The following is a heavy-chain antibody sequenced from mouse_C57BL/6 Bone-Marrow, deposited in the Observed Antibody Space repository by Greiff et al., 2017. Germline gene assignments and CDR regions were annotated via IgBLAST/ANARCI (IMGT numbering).Heavy chain of an antibody. CDR2: IYPRSGYT. CDR1: GYTFTSYG. V-gene: IGHV1-81*01. Sequence: QVQLQQSGAELARPGASVKLSCKASGYTFTSYGISWVKQRTGQGLEWIGEIYPRSGYTYYNEKFKGKATLTADKSSSPAYMELRSLTSEDSAVYFCARHYRRYFDVWGTGTTVTVSS. J-gene: IGHJ1*03. CDR3: ARHYRRYFDV. D-gene: IGHD1-1*02.